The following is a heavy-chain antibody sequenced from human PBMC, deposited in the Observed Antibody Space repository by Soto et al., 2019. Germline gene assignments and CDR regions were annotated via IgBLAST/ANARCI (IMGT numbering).Heavy chain of an antibody. Sequence: PGGSLRLSCAASGFSFSAYSMSWVRQAPGKGLEWVSFIDLSGTTTYYSDSVKGRFTISKDTSRNTVYLQMKTLRVEDTAIYYSGKDGVPDNIYTFDYGGQGVLVTVSS. CDR1: GFSFSAYS. D-gene: IGHD2-2*02. CDR2: IDLSGTTT. CDR3: GKDGVPDNIYTFDY. V-gene: IGHV3-23*05. J-gene: IGHJ4*02.